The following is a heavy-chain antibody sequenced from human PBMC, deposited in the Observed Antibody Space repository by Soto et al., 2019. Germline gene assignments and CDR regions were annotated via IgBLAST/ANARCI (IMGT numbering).Heavy chain of an antibody. CDR3: ARAADTAMAPFDY. J-gene: IGHJ4*02. V-gene: IGHV4-30-2*01. CDR1: GCSIISGCYS. D-gene: IGHD5-18*01. Sequence: TLSLTCAVCGCSIISGCYSWSWIRQPPGKGLEWIGYIYHSGSTYYNPSLKSRVTISVDRSKNQFSLKLSSVTAADTAVYYCARAADTAMAPFDYWGQGTLVTVSS. CDR2: IYHSGST.